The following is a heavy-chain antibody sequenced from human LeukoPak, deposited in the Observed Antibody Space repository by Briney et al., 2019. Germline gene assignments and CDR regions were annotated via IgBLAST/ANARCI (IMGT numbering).Heavy chain of an antibody. V-gene: IGHV1-3*01. CDR2: INAGNGNT. D-gene: IGHD3-22*01. Sequence: ASVKVSCKASGYTFTSYAMHWVRQAPGQRLEWMGWINAGNGNTKYSQEFQGRVTITRDTSASTAYMELSRLRSDDTAVYYCARGGRYYDTEFDYWGQGTLVTVSS. J-gene: IGHJ4*02. CDR1: GYTFTSYA. CDR3: ARGGRYYDTEFDY.